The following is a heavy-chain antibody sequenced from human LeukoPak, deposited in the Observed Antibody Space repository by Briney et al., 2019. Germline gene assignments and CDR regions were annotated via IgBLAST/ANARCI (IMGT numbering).Heavy chain of an antibody. D-gene: IGHD3-3*01. CDR2: INHSGST. Sequence: SETLSLTCIVSGDSISSFYWSWIRQPPGKGLEWIGEINHSGSTNYNPSLKSRVTISVDTSKNQFSLKLSSVTAADTAVYYCARVLWSGYHTPRWFDPWGQGTLVTVSS. CDR1: GDSISSFY. CDR3: ARVLWSGYHTPRWFDP. V-gene: IGHV4-34*01. J-gene: IGHJ5*02.